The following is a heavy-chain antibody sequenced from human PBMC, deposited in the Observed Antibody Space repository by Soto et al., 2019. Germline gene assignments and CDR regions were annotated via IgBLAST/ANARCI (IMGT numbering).Heavy chain of an antibody. V-gene: IGHV3-48*03. CDR1: GFTFSSYE. CDR3: ARERTYYYYYGMDV. Sequence: GGSLRLSCASSGFTFSSYEMNWVRQAPGKGLEWVSYISSSGITIYYADSVKGRFTISRDNAKNSLYLQMNSLRAEDTAVYYCARERTYYYYYGMDVWGQGTTVTVSS. CDR2: ISSSGITI. J-gene: IGHJ6*02.